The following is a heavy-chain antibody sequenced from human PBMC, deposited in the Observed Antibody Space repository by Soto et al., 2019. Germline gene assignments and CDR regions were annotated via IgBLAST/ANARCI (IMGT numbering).Heavy chain of an antibody. CDR2: FDPEDGET. CDR3: ATTDPRITMVGGVIITRDYYYYGMDV. J-gene: IGHJ6*02. V-gene: IGHV1-24*01. Sequence: QVQLVQSGAEVKKPGASVKVSCKVSGYTLTELSMHWVRQAPGKGLEWMGGFDPEDGETIYAQKFQGRVTMTEDTSKDTAYMELSSLRSEDTAVYYCATTDPRITMVGGVIITRDYYYYGMDVWGQGTTVTVSS. D-gene: IGHD3-10*01. CDR1: GYTLTELS.